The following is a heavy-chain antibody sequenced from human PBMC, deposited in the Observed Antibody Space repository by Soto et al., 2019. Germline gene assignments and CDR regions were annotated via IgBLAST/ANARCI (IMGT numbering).Heavy chain of an antibody. V-gene: IGHV1-8*01. CDR2: MNPSTGNT. D-gene: IGHD2-8*01. CDR1: GYTFTSYD. CDR3: ARGRIMVAGGFDP. J-gene: IGHJ5*02. Sequence: QVQLVQSGAEVKKPGASVKVSCKASGYTFTSYDIIWVRQAPGQGLEWMGWMNPSTGNTDSAEKFQGRLTMTRNTSISTVYMELSSLSFEDTALYYCARGRIMVAGGFDPWGQGTLVTVSS.